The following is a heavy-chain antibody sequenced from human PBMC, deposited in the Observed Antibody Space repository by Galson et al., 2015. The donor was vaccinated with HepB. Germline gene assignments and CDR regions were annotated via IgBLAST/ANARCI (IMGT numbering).Heavy chain of an antibody. J-gene: IGHJ4*02. Sequence: SLRLSCAASGFDFGTHTMTWLRQAPGRGPEWVSSISATSNYMFYADSMRGRFTISRDNADNSLYLQLGSLRVEDTAVYYCARGGRQMVVPVLYYFDSWGQGTLVTVSS. CDR3: ARGGRQMVVPVLYYFDS. V-gene: IGHV3-21*06. CDR1: GFDFGTHT. CDR2: ISATSNYM. D-gene: IGHD2-15*01.